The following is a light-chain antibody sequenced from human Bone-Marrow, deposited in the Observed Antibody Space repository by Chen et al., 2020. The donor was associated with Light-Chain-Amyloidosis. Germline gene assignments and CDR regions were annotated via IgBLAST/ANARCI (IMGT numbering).Light chain of an antibody. J-gene: IGLJ1*01. Sequence: SALTQPASVSGSPGQSITISCTGTSSDVGTYNYVSWYQQHPGKAPKVRMYAVSNRPSGVSNRFSGSKSGNTASLTISGLQAEDEADYCCSSFTSSSSDVFGPGTKVTVL. CDR1: SSDVGTYNY. CDR2: AVS. CDR3: SSFTSSSSDV. V-gene: IGLV2-14*01.